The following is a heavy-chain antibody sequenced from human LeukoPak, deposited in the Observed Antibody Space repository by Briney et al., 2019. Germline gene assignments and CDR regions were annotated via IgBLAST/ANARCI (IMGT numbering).Heavy chain of an antibody. CDR2: IYYLVTT. Sequence: PSETLSLTCAVSGASISNSNWWTWVRQPPGKGLEWIGAIYYLVTTHYNPSLESRVTISVDKSKNQFSLKLTSVTAADTAIYYCARDRYDLLTGYRHTIDYWGQGTLVTVSS. J-gene: IGHJ4*02. CDR1: GASISNSNW. CDR3: ARDRYDLLTGYRHTIDY. V-gene: IGHV4-4*02. D-gene: IGHD3-9*01.